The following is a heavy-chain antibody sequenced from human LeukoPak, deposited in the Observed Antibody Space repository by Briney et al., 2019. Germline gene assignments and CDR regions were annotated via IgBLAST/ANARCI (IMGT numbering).Heavy chain of an antibody. D-gene: IGHD2-21*02. CDR2: ISSGDSST. J-gene: IGHJ4*02. Sequence: GGSLRLSCEASGFTFTTYAMSWVRQAPGKGLQWVSGISSGDSSTYYTDSVKGRFTISRDNSKNTLYLQINSLRAKDTAVYYYAKCMSGSGVCLNFDSWGQGILVTVSS. V-gene: IGHV3-23*01. CDR3: AKCMSGSGVCLNFDS. CDR1: GFTFTTYA.